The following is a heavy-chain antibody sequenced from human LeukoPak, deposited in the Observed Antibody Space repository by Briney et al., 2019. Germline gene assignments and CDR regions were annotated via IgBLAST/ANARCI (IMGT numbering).Heavy chain of an antibody. Sequence: SETLSLTCAVSGGSISSGGYSWSWIRQPPGKGLEWIRYIYHSGSTYYNPSLKSRVTISVDRSKNQFSLKLSSVTAADTAVYYCARRIAAAGTFYWGQGTLVTVSS. J-gene: IGHJ4*02. CDR2: IYHSGST. CDR1: GGSISSGGYS. CDR3: ARRIAAAGTFY. D-gene: IGHD6-13*01. V-gene: IGHV4-30-2*01.